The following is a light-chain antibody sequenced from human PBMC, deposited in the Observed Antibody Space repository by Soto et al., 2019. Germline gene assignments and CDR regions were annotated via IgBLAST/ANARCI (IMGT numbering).Light chain of an antibody. CDR3: TSYTSSSTLV. CDR1: SSDVGTYNY. CDR2: DVS. V-gene: IGLV2-14*01. J-gene: IGLJ2*01. Sequence: QSALTQPASVSGSPGQSITISCTGTSSDVGTYNYVSWYQQHAGKVPKLMIYDVSNRPSGVSDRFSGSKSGNTASLTIFGLQAEDEADYYCTSYTSSSTLVFGGGTKLTVL.